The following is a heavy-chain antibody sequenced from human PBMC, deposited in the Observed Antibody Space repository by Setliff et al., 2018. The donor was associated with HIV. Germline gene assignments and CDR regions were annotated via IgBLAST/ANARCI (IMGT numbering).Heavy chain of an antibody. CDR3: AREYHIAVAGLYYFDS. CDR1: GGTFSSYA. CDR2: IIPMFATT. V-gene: IGHV1-69*05. Sequence: GASVKVSCKASGGTFSSYAIIWVRQAPGQGLEWMGGIIPMFATTNYAQKFQGRVTVTTDESTSTAYMELSSLRSEDTAVYTCAREYHIAVAGLYYFDSWGQGTLVTVSS. J-gene: IGHJ4*02. D-gene: IGHD6-19*01.